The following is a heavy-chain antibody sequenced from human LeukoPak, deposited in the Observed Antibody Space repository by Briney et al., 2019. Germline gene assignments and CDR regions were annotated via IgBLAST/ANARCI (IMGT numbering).Heavy chain of an antibody. J-gene: IGHJ4*02. CDR2: LKEDVSAR. Sequence: HPGGSLRPSCAASGFTFSSYWMSWVRQAPGKGLEWVASLKEDVSARNLVDSVKGRFTISTDNAKNSLYLQMNSLRVEDTAVYYCARGPTYGSRSDFLESWGLGTLVTVSS. V-gene: IGHV3-7*01. D-gene: IGHD3-10*01. CDR3: ARGPTYGSRSDFLES. CDR1: GFTFSSYW.